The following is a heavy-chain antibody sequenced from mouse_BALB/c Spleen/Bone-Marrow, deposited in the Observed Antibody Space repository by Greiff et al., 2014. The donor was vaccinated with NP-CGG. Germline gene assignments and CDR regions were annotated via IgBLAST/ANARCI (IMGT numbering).Heavy chain of an antibody. J-gene: IGHJ4*01. CDR1: GYTFTSYW. Sequence: QVHVKQSGAELAKPGASVKLSCKASGYTFTSYWMHWVKQRPGQGLEWIGYITPSTGYTEYNQKFKDKATLTADKSSSTAYMQLSSLTSEDSAVYYCARQISTVDYAMDYWGQGTSVTVSS. CDR2: ITPSTGYT. V-gene: IGHV1-7*01. CDR3: ARQISTVDYAMDY. D-gene: IGHD1-1*01.